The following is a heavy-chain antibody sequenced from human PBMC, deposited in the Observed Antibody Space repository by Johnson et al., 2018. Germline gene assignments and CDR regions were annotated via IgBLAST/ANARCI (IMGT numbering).Heavy chain of an antibody. Sequence: VQLVESGGGLVKPGGSLRLSCAASGFTFSNYWMHWVRQAPGKGLVWVSRINTDGSSTSYADSAKGRFTISRDNAKNTLFLQMNSLRADDKAVYYCARDGGDNDQNIYYMYGWGKGTTVTVSS. D-gene: IGHD3-16*01. J-gene: IGHJ6*03. CDR3: ARDGGDNDQNIYYMYG. CDR1: GFTFSNYW. V-gene: IGHV3-74*02. CDR2: INTDGSST.